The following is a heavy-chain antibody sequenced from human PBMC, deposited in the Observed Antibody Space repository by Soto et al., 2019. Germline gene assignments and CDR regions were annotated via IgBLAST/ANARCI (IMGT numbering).Heavy chain of an antibody. J-gene: IGHJ5*02. CDR1: GYTFTSYG. CDR2: ISAYNGNT. D-gene: IGHD2-15*01. CDR3: ARELRCSGGSCYLVNADP. Sequence: RASVKVSCKASGYTFTSYGISWVRQAPGQGLEWMGWISAYNGNTNYAQKLQGRVTMTTDTSTSTAYMELRSLTSDDTAVYYCARELRCSGGSCYLVNADPWGQGTLVT. V-gene: IGHV1-18*01.